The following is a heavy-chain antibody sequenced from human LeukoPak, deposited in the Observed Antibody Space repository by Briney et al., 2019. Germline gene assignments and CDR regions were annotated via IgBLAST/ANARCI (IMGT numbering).Heavy chain of an antibody. CDR1: GASISSGSYY. D-gene: IGHD6-13*01. CDR2: IYTSGST. CDR3: ARGGSSWYAAYYFDY. J-gene: IGHJ4*02. Sequence: SETLSLTCTVSGASISSGSYYWSWIRQPAGKGLEWIVRIYTSGSTNYNPSLKSRVTKSVDTSKNQFSLKLSSVTAADTAVYYCARGGSSWYAAYYFDYWGQGTLVTVSS. V-gene: IGHV4-61*02.